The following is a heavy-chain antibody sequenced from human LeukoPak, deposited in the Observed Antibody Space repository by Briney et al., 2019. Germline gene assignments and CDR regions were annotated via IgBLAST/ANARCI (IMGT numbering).Heavy chain of an antibody. J-gene: IGHJ4*02. Sequence: GGSLRLSCAASGFTVSRNYMSWVRQAPGKGLECVSVIYSGGNTYYTDSVKGRFTISRDNSKNTLYLQMNSLRAEDTAVYYCARKPDSGGQGDYWGPGTLVTVSS. V-gene: IGHV3-66*01. D-gene: IGHD3-22*01. CDR1: GFTVSRNY. CDR2: IYSGGNT. CDR3: ARKPDSGGQGDY.